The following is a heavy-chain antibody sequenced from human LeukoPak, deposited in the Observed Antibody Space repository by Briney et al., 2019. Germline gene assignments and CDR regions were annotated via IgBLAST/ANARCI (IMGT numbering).Heavy chain of an antibody. D-gene: IGHD5-18*01. V-gene: IGHV4-39*07. CDR3: ARSLRGYSYDPFDY. J-gene: IGHJ4*02. CDR2: IYYSGNT. CDR1: GGSISSSNYY. Sequence: SETLSLTCTVSGGSISSSNYYWGWIRQPPGKGLEWIGTIYYSGNTYYNPSLKSRVTISLDTSKNQFSLKLSSVTAADTAVYYCARSLRGYSYDPFDYWGQGTLVTVSS.